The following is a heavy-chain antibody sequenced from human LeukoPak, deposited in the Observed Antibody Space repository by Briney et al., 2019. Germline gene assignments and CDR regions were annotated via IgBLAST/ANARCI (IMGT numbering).Heavy chain of an antibody. CDR1: GFTFSSYW. CDR3: ARDIGLRKAAPPGWFDP. V-gene: IGHV3-7*01. J-gene: IGHJ5*02. Sequence: AGGSLRLSCAASGFTFSSYWMSRVRQAPGKGLEWVASIKQDGSEKYCVDSVKGRFTISRDNANNSLYLQMNSLRADDAAVYYCARDIGLRKAAPPGWFDPWGQGALVTVSS. CDR2: IKQDGSEK. D-gene: IGHD6-6*01.